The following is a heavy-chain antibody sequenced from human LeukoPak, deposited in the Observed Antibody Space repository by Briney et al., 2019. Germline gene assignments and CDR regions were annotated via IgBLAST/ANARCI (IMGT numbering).Heavy chain of an antibody. D-gene: IGHD6-19*01. Sequence: QTGGSLRLSCAASGFTFNTYAMSWVRQAPGKGLEWVSGISASGGSTYYADSVKGRFTISRDNSKNTLYLQMNSLRAEDTAVYYCAKEWIQWLDDYWGQGTLVTGPS. CDR3: AKEWIQWLDDY. CDR1: GFTFNTYA. V-gene: IGHV3-23*01. CDR2: ISASGGST. J-gene: IGHJ4*02.